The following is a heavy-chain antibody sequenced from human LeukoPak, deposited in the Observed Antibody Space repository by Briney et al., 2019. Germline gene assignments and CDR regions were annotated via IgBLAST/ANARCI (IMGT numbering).Heavy chain of an antibody. V-gene: IGHV3-23*01. CDR1: GFTFSNYA. Sequence: PGGSLRLSCAASGFTFSNYAMSWVCQAPGKGLEWVSAISGSGGGTYYADSVKGRFTISRDNSKNTLYLQINSLRAEDTAVYYCAKQLAYSSGWYYFDYWGQGTLVTVSS. J-gene: IGHJ4*02. CDR2: ISGSGGGT. D-gene: IGHD6-19*01. CDR3: AKQLAYSSGWYYFDY.